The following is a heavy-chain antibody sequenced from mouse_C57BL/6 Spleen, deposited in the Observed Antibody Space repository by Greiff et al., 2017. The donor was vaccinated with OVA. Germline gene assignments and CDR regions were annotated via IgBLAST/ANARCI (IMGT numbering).Heavy chain of an antibody. J-gene: IGHJ2*01. Sequence: EVMLVESGGGLVKPGGSLKLSCAASGFTFSSYAMSWVRQTPEKRLEWVATISDGGSYTYYPDNVKGRFTISRDNAKNNLYLQMSHLKSEDTAMYYCARGGLIYDGYYFDYWGQGTTLTVSS. CDR3: ARGGLIYDGYYFDY. V-gene: IGHV5-4*03. CDR2: ISDGGSYT. D-gene: IGHD2-3*01. CDR1: GFTFSSYA.